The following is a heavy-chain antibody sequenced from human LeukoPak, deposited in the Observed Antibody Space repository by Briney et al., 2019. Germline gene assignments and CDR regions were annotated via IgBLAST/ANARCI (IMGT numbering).Heavy chain of an antibody. CDR3: ARDWGLAARPRGYYYGMDV. Sequence: GRSLRLSCAASGFTFSSYAMHWVRQAPGKGLEWVAVISYDGSNKYYADSGKGRFTISRDNSKNTLYLQMNSLRVEDMAVFYCARDWGLAARPRGYYYGMDVWGQGTTVTVSS. D-gene: IGHD6-6*01. J-gene: IGHJ6*02. V-gene: IGHV3-30-3*01. CDR1: GFTFSSYA. CDR2: ISYDGSNK.